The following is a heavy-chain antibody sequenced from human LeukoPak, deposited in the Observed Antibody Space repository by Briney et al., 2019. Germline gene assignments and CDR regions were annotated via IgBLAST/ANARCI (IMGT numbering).Heavy chain of an antibody. CDR3: SRSRRVYCGGGCYSFDY. D-gene: IGHD2-21*02. V-gene: IGHV3-49*03. Sequence: GGSLRLSCTASGFTFGDYGMSWFRQAPGKGLEWVGFIRSKGYGGTTEYAASVKGRFTISRDDSKRIAYLQMNSLKTEDTAVYYCSRSRRVYCGGGCYSFDYWGQGTLVTVSS. CDR2: IRSKGYGGTT. J-gene: IGHJ4*02. CDR1: GFTFGDYG.